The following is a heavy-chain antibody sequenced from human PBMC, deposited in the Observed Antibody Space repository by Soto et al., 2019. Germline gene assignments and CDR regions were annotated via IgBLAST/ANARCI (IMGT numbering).Heavy chain of an antibody. Sequence: PSETLSLTCTVSGGSISSGDYYWSWIRQPPGKGLEWIGYIYYRGSTYSNPSLKSRVTISVETSKNQFSLRLSSVTAADTAVYYCAIKCSGGSRELKGWFDPWGQGTLVTVSS. V-gene: IGHV4-30-4*01. D-gene: IGHD2-15*01. CDR2: IYYRGST. CDR3: AIKCSGGSRELKGWFDP. CDR1: GGSISSGDYY. J-gene: IGHJ5*02.